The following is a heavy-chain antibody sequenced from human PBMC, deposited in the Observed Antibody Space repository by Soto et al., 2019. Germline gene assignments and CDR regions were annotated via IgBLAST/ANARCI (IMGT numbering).Heavy chain of an antibody. J-gene: IGHJ6*02. D-gene: IGHD4-17*01. CDR1: GFPFSSYA. V-gene: IGHV3-30-3*01. Sequence: PGGSLSLSCAASGFPFSSYAMHWVRQAPGKGLEWVAVISYDGSNKYYADSVKGRFTISRDNSKNTLYLQMNSLRAEDTAVYYCARENYGAKLNGALDYYGMDVWGQGTTVTVS. CDR3: ARENYGAKLNGALDYYGMDV. CDR2: ISYDGSNK.